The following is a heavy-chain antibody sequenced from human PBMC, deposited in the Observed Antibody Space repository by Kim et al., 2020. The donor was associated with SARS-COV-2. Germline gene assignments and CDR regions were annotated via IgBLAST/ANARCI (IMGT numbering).Heavy chain of an antibody. CDR3: AKDRWRDFWSGYLDY. CDR1: GFTFSSYA. V-gene: IGHV3-23*01. J-gene: IGHJ4*02. CDR2: ISGSGGST. D-gene: IGHD3-3*01. Sequence: GGSLRLSCAASGFTFSSYAMSWVRQAPGKGLEWVSAISGSGGSTYYADSVKGRFTISRDNSKNTLYLQMNSLRAEDTAVYYCAKDRWRDFWSGYLDYWGQGTLVTVSS.